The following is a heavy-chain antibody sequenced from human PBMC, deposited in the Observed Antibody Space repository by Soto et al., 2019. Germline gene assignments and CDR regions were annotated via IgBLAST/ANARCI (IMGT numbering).Heavy chain of an antibody. D-gene: IGHD3-10*01. CDR1: GGSISSGGYS. CDR3: AGRSGLPFDY. Sequence: PSEILSLTCALPGGSISSGGYSWSWIRQPPGKGLEWIGYIYHSGSTYYNPSLKSRVTISVDRSKNQFSLKLSSVTAADTAVYYCAGRSGLPFDYWGQATLVTAYS. V-gene: IGHV4-30-2*01. J-gene: IGHJ4*02. CDR2: IYHSGST.